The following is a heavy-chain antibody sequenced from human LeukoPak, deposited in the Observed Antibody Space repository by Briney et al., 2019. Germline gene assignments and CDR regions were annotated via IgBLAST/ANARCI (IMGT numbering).Heavy chain of an antibody. CDR3: ARGAFFYPRQQDPNWFDP. J-gene: IGHJ5*02. Sequence: SETLSLTCTVSGGSISSHYWSWIRQPPGKGLGWIGYIYYSGSTNYNPSLKSRVTISVDASKNQFSLKLSSVTAADTAVYYCARGAFFYPRQQDPNWFDPWGQGTLVTVSS. V-gene: IGHV4-59*11. D-gene: IGHD6-13*01. CDR1: GGSISSHY. CDR2: IYYSGST.